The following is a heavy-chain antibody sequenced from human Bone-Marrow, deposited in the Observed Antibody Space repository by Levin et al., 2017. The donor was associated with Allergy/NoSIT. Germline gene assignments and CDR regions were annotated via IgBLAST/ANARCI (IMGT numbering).Heavy chain of an antibody. CDR3: ARDYIAVAGTVVGAFDI. Sequence: SETLSLTCAVSGGSISSSNWWSWVRQPPGKGLEWTGEIYHSGSTNYNPSLKSRVTISVDKSKNQFSLKLSSVTAADTAVYYCARDYIAVAGTVVGAFDIWGQGTMVTVSS. CDR1: GGSISSSNW. J-gene: IGHJ3*02. V-gene: IGHV4-4*02. D-gene: IGHD6-19*01. CDR2: IYHSGST.